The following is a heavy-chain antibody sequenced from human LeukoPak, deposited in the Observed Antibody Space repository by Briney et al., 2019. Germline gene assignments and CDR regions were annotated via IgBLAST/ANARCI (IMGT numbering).Heavy chain of an antibody. J-gene: IGHJ6*03. D-gene: IGHD3-22*01. V-gene: IGHV4-59*01. CDR3: ARGYYDSSGYYSSYYYYMDV. CDR2: IYYSGST. Sequence: SETLSLTCTVSGGSISSYYWSWIRQPPGKGLEWIGYIYYSGSTNYNPSLKSRVTISVDTSKNQFSLKLSSVTAADTAVYYCARGYYDSSGYYSSYYYYMDVWGKGTTVTISS. CDR1: GGSISSYY.